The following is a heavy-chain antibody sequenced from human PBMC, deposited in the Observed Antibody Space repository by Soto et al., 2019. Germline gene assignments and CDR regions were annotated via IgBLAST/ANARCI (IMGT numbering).Heavy chain of an antibody. V-gene: IGHV1-18*01. Sequence: ASVKVSCKASGDTFTSYCISWVRQAPGQGLEWMGWISAYNGNTNYAQKLQGRVTMTTDTSTSTAYMELRSLRSDDTAVYYCARGGITMVRGATLTAAKGGMDVWGQGTTVTVSS. CDR3: ARGGITMVRGATLTAAKGGMDV. CDR1: GDTFTSYC. D-gene: IGHD3-10*01. CDR2: ISAYNGNT. J-gene: IGHJ6*02.